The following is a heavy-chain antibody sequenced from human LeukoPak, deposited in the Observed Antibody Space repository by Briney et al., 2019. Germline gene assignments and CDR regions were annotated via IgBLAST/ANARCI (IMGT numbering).Heavy chain of an antibody. CDR2: ISWNSGSI. CDR3: AKAFTFGGVIAPFDY. J-gene: IGHJ4*02. V-gene: IGHV3-9*01. Sequence: GGSLRLSCAASGFTFDDYAMHWVRQAPGKGLEWVSGISWNSGSIGYADSVKGRFTISRDNAKNSLYLQMNSLRAADTALYYCAKAFTFGGVIAPFDYWGQGTLVTVSS. D-gene: IGHD3-16*02. CDR1: GFTFDDYA.